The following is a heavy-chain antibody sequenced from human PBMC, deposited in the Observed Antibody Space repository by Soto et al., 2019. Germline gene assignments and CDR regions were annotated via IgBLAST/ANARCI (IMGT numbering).Heavy chain of an antibody. J-gene: IGHJ6*02. Sequence: PGGSLRLSCAASGFTFSSYGMHWVRQAPGKGLEWVAVIWYDGSNKYYADSVKGRFTISRDNSKNTLYLQMNSLRAEDTAVYYCARGVRGMDYYYGMDVWGQGTTVTVSS. CDR1: GFTFSSYG. V-gene: IGHV3-33*01. D-gene: IGHD3-16*01. CDR3: ARGVRGMDYYYGMDV. CDR2: IWYDGSNK.